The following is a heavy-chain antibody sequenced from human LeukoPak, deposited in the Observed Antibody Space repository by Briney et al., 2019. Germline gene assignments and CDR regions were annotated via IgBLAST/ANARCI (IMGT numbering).Heavy chain of an antibody. CDR1: GGSFSGYY. CDR3: ARGRVNSAAGLNWFDP. D-gene: IGHD6-13*01. V-gene: IGHV4-34*01. Sequence: TSETLSRTCAVYGGSFSGYYWSWIRQPPGKGLEWIGEINHSGSTNYNPSLKSRVTISVDTSKNQFSLKLSSVTAADTAVYYCARGRVNSAAGLNWFDPWGQGTLVTVSS. J-gene: IGHJ5*02. CDR2: INHSGST.